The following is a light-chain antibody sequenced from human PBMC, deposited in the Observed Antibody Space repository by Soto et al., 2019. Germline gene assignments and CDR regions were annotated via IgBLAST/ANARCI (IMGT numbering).Light chain of an antibody. CDR3: QQYGGSTYT. CDR1: QSVTRSD. CDR2: GAS. V-gene: IGKV3-20*01. J-gene: IGKJ2*01. Sequence: EIVLTQSPGTLSLSPGERATLSCRASQSVTRSDLAWYQQRPGQAPRLLIYGASSRATGIPDRFSGSGSGTDFTLTISRLEPEDFAVYFCQQYGGSTYTFGQGTKLEIK.